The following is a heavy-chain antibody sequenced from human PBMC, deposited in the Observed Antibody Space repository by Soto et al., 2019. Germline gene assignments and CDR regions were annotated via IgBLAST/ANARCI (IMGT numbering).Heavy chain of an antibody. Sequence: GGSLRLSCAASGFSFSAYRMNWVRQAPGKGLEWVSYISGSSNSMYYGDSVKGRFTISRDNAQNALLLQMNSLTDEDTAVYYCARDWTYCSGGTCYYGMDVWGQGTTVTVSS. J-gene: IGHJ6*02. CDR1: GFSFSAYR. V-gene: IGHV3-48*02. CDR2: ISGSSNSM. CDR3: ARDWTYCSGGTCYYGMDV. D-gene: IGHD2-15*01.